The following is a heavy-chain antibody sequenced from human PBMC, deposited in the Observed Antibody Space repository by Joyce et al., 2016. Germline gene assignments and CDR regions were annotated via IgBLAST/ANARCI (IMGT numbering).Heavy chain of an antibody. Sequence: EVQLVESGGGLIQPGGSLRLSCAASGVTVSSDYMNWVRQAPGKGLEWVSVIYSGGNTYYAASVKGRFTISRDNSKNTLYLQMNSLRAEDTAVYYCARVMIDCSSTSCYPIFDPWGQGTLVTVSS. D-gene: IGHD2-2*01. CDR3: ARVMIDCSSTSCYPIFDP. J-gene: IGHJ5*02. V-gene: IGHV3-53*01. CDR2: IYSGGNT. CDR1: GVTVSSDY.